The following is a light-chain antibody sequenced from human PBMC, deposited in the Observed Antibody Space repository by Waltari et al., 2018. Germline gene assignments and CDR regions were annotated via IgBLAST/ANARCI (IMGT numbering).Light chain of an antibody. V-gene: IGKV3-11*01. CDR1: QNVGNS. J-gene: IGKJ1*01. Sequence: ENVLTQSPATLSLSPGEAATLSCRASQNVGNSLAWYQHKPGQAPRLLIYDAANRASGIPARFSGSGSGTDFTLTISSLEPDDFAVYYCHQHHTTPWTFGQGTEVEI. CDR2: DAA. CDR3: HQHHTTPWT.